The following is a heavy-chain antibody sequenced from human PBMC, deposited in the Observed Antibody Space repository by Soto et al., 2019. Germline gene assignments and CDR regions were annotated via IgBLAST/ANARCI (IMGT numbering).Heavy chain of an antibody. Sequence: GGSLRLSCAASGFTFDDYAMHWVRQAPGKGLEWVSGISWNSGSIGYADSVKGRFTISRDNAKNSLYLQMNSLRAEDTALYYCAKDMGLRYFDQRFDYWGQGTLVTVSS. CDR3: AKDMGLRYFDQRFDY. V-gene: IGHV3-9*01. CDR1: GFTFDDYA. J-gene: IGHJ4*02. CDR2: ISWNSGSI. D-gene: IGHD3-9*01.